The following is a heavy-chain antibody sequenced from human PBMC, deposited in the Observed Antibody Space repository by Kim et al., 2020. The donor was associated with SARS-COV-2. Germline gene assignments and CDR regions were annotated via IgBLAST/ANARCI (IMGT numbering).Heavy chain of an antibody. J-gene: IGHJ6*02. CDR1: GGSISGYY. Sequence: SETLSLTCTVSGGSISGYYWSWIRQPPGKGLEWIGYIYYSGSTNYNPSLKSRVTISVDTSKNQFSLKLSSVTAADTAVYYCARVESARYSSGWYYYYYCMDVWGQGTTVTVSS. V-gene: IGHV4-59*01. CDR3: ARVESARYSSGWYYYYYCMDV. D-gene: IGHD6-19*01. CDR2: IYYSGST.